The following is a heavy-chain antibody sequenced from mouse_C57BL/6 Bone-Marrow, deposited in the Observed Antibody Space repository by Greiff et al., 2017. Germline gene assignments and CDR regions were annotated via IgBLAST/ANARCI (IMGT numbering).Heavy chain of an antibody. CDR3: ATLYGRRYFDV. V-gene: IGHV1-59*01. CDR2: IDPSDSYT. CDR1: GYTFTSYW. J-gene: IGHJ1*03. Sequence: QVQLQQPGAELVRPGTSVKLSCKASGYTFTSYWMHWVKQRPGQGLEWIGVIDPSDSYTNYNQKFKGKATLTVDTSSSTAYMQLSSLTSEDSAVYYCATLYGRRYFDVWGTGTTVTVSS. D-gene: IGHD1-1*01.